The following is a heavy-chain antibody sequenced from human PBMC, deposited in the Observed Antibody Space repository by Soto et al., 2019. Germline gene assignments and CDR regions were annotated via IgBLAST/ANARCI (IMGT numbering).Heavy chain of an antibody. D-gene: IGHD2-2*01. J-gene: IGHJ6*03. Sequence: GGSLRLSCAASGFTFSSYAMSWVRQAPGKGLEWVSAISSSSSYIYYADSVKGRFTISRDNAKNSLYLQMNSLRAEDTAVYYCASGPYCSSTSCYADYYYYYYMDVWGKGTTVTVSS. V-gene: IGHV3-21*01. CDR3: ASGPYCSSTSCYADYYYYYYMDV. CDR2: ISSSSSYI. CDR1: GFTFSSYA.